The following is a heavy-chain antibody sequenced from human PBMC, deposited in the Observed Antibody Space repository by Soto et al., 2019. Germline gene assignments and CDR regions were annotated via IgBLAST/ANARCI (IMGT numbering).Heavy chain of an antibody. Sequence: QVQLQESGPGLVKPSETLSLSCTVSGDPISRYHWSWIRQTPGKGLEWIGYVHNSGSTSYNPSLKSRVTISIDTSRKQFSLRLRSVTAADTAVYDCTGDRNNRVWYKYWGQGTLVTVSS. D-gene: IGHD6-19*01. V-gene: IGHV4-59*01. CDR2: VHNSGST. J-gene: IGHJ4*02. CDR3: TGDRNNRVWYKY. CDR1: GDPISRYH.